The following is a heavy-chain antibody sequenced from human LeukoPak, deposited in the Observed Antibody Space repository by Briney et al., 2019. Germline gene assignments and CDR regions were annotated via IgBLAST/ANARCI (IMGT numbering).Heavy chain of an antibody. CDR3: ASRSSGLNY. Sequence: GGSLRLSCAASGFTFSSYAMHWVRQAPGKGLEWVAVIWYDGSNKYYADSVKGRFTISRDNSKNTLYLQMNSLRAEDTAVYYCASRSSGLNYWGQGTLVTVSS. CDR2: IWYDGSNK. V-gene: IGHV3-33*08. J-gene: IGHJ4*02. CDR1: GFTFSSYA. D-gene: IGHD3-10*01.